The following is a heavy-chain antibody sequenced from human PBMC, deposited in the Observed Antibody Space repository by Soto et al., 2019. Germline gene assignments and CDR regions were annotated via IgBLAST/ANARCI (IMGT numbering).Heavy chain of an antibody. CDR2: IIPIFGTA. CDR3: VRDYASDSGVHLDF. V-gene: IGHV1-69*13. D-gene: IGHD3-22*01. Sequence: SVKVSCKASGGTFSSYAISWVRQAPGQGLEWMGGIIPIFGTANYAQKFQGRVTITADESTSTAYMELSSLRSEDTAVYYCVRDYASDSGVHLDFWGRGALVTVS. J-gene: IGHJ4*02. CDR1: GGTFSSYA.